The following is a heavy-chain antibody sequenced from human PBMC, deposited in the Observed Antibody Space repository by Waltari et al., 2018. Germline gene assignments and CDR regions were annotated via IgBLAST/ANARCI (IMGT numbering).Heavy chain of an antibody. CDR1: GFIFSDYE. CDR3: ARGRVGDGDCLDS. J-gene: IGHJ5*01. Sequence: EIQLVESGGGLVQPGGSLRLSCEVYGFIFSDYEMNWVRQAPGKGLEWVSFINPSGYVIYAESVKGRFTISRDNSKSSLFLQMNSLRGEDTAVYFCARGRVGDGDCLDSWGQGTLVTVSS. V-gene: IGHV3-48*03. D-gene: IGHD2-21*02. CDR2: INPSGYV.